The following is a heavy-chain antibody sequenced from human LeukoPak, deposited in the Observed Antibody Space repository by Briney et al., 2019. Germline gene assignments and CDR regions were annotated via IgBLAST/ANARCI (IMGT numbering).Heavy chain of an antibody. CDR1: GGSISGSY. CDR3: ARDNGDALDY. V-gene: IGHV4-59*12. D-gene: IGHD4-17*01. Sequence: KSSETLSLTCTVSGGSISGSYWTWIRQPPGKGLEWIGYISYSGATNYNPSLKSRVTISLDTSKNQFSLKLTSVNAADTAVYYCARDNGDALDYWGQGTLVTVSS. CDR2: ISYSGAT. J-gene: IGHJ4*02.